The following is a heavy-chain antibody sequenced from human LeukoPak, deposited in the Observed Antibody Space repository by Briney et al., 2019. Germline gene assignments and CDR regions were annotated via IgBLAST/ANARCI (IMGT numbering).Heavy chain of an antibody. Sequence: ASVKVSCKASGYTFANYYMHWVRQAPGQGLEWMGMINPSGGRTTYAQKFQGRVTMTRDTSTSTAYMELSSLRSEDTAVYYCARPDEDRGYSYGYNYWGQGTLVTVSS. CDR1: GYTFANYY. D-gene: IGHD5-18*01. CDR3: ARPDEDRGYSYGYNY. CDR2: INPSGGRT. J-gene: IGHJ4*02. V-gene: IGHV1-46*01.